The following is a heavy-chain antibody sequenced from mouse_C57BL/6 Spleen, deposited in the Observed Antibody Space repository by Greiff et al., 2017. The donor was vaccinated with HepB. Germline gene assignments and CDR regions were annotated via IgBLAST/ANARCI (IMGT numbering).Heavy chain of an antibody. CDR1: GYTFTSYW. J-gene: IGHJ2*01. CDR2: IHPNSGST. Sequence: VQLVESGAELVKPGASVKLSCKASGYTFTSYWMHWVKQRPGQGLEWIGMIHPNSGSTNYNEKFKSKATLTVDKSSSTAYMQLSSLTSEDSAVYYCARRYYYGSSLYYFDYWGQGTTLTVSS. V-gene: IGHV1-64*01. D-gene: IGHD1-1*01. CDR3: ARRYYYGSSLYYFDY.